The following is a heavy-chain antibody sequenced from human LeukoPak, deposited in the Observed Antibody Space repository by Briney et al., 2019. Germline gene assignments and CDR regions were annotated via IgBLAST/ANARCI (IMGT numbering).Heavy chain of an antibody. D-gene: IGHD3-10*01. CDR1: GFTFSDYW. Sequence: PGGSLRLSCTASGFTFSDYWMHWVRQVPGKGLVWVSHMNSDGSTTTYADSVKGRFTISRDNAKNTLYLQMNSLRAEDTAVYYCARVAYYDGFDIWGQGTMVTASS. V-gene: IGHV3-74*01. J-gene: IGHJ3*02. CDR2: MNSDGSTT. CDR3: ARVAYYDGFDI.